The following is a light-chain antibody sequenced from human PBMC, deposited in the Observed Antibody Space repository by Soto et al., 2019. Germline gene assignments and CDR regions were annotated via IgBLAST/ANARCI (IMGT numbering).Light chain of an antibody. CDR1: QDISTY. V-gene: IGKV1-33*01. J-gene: IGKJ4*01. CDR2: DAS. Sequence: DFQMTQSPSSLSASVGDRVTITCQASQDISTYLNWYQQKPGKAPKLLIYDASNLETEVPSRFSGSGSGTDFTITISSLQPEEIATDYCLQYDNLPLTFGGGTMVEIK. CDR3: LQYDNLPLT.